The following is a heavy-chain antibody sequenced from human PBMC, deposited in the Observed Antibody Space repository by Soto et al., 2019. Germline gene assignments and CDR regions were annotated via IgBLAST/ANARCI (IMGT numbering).Heavy chain of an antibody. CDR3: AREWCTTTRCYGVAY. CDR1: GYTFTDYV. D-gene: IGHD2-2*01. CDR2: FNGSNGNT. V-gene: IGHV1-18*01. J-gene: IGHJ4*02. Sequence: ASVKVSCKASGYTFTDYVISWVRQAPGQGLEWMGCFNGSNGNTHCAQEFQGRVTMTTDTSTNTAYMELRSLTCDNTAVYYCAREWCTTTRCYGVAYSGQRTLVLVSS.